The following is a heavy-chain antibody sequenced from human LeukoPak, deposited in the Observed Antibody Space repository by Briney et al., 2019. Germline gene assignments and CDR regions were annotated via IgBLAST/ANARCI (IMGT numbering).Heavy chain of an antibody. Sequence: ASVKVSCKASGYTFTGYYMHWVRQAPGQGLEWMGWINPNSGGTNYAQKFQGWVTMTRDTSISTAFMELSRLKSDDTAVYYCARHFDSYGSPYYYYGMDVWGQGTTVTVSS. CDR1: GYTFTGYY. CDR3: ARHFDSYGSPYYYYGMDV. D-gene: IGHD5-18*01. J-gene: IGHJ6*02. CDR2: INPNSGGT. V-gene: IGHV1-2*04.